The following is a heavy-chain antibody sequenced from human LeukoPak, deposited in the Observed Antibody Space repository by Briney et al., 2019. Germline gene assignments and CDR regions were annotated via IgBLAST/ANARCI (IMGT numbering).Heavy chain of an antibody. Sequence: GGSLRLSCAASGFTFRSYGMNWVRQAPGKGLEWVSSISSSSSYIYYADSVKGRFTISRDNAKNSLYLQMNSLRAEDTAVYYCARVIFSPSTDSDDAFDIWGQGTMVTVSS. CDR1: GFTFRSYG. V-gene: IGHV3-21*01. J-gene: IGHJ3*02. CDR2: ISSSSSYI. D-gene: IGHD5/OR15-5a*01. CDR3: ARVIFSPSTDSDDAFDI.